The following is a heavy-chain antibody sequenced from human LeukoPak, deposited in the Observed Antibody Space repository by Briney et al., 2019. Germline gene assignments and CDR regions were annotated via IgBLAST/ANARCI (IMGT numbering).Heavy chain of an antibody. Sequence: GGSLRLSCTASGFTFGDYAMSWFRQAPGKGLEWVGFIRSKAYGGTTEYAASVKGRFTISRDDSKSSAYLQMNSLKTEDTAVYYCTRDTQWLVPSLWAFDIWGQGTMVTVSS. CDR3: TRDTQWLVPSLWAFDI. J-gene: IGHJ3*02. CDR2: IRSKAYGGTT. D-gene: IGHD6-19*01. CDR1: GFTFGDYA. V-gene: IGHV3-49*03.